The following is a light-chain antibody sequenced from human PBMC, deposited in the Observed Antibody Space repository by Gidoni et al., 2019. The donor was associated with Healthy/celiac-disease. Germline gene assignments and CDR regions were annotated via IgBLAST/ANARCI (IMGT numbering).Light chain of an antibody. CDR1: QSISSY. Sequence: DIQMTQSPSSLSASVGDRVTITCRASQSISSYLNWYQQKPGKAPKLLIYAASSLQSGVPSRFSGSGSGTDFTRTISSLQPEDFATDYCQQSYSTPTFGGGTKVEIK. J-gene: IGKJ4*01. V-gene: IGKV1-39*01. CDR3: QQSYSTPT. CDR2: AAS.